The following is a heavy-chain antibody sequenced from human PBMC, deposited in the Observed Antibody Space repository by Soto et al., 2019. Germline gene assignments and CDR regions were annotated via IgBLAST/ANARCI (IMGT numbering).Heavy chain of an antibody. CDR2: MSHDGSHQ. Sequence: QVQLVESGGGVVQAGGSLGLSCTASGFTFSTYGMHWVRQAPGKGPEWVAVMSHDGSHQAFLDSVKGRFIISRDNSKNTLYLRMNSLRPDDTAVYYCESLPRSGWDHYYYGMDVWGQGTTVIVSS. D-gene: IGHD6-19*01. J-gene: IGHJ6*02. V-gene: IGHV3-30*03. CDR3: ESLPRSGWDHYYYGMDV. CDR1: GFTFSTYG.